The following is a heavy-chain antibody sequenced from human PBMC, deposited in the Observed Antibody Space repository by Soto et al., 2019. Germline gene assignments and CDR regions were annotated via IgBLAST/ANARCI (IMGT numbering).Heavy chain of an antibody. J-gene: IGHJ6*02. D-gene: IGHD3-10*01. CDR2: ISANNGNT. CDR1: GYTFTTFG. CDR3: ARDPLDYYGSGSYYYYYYGMDV. V-gene: IGHV1-18*01. Sequence: GASVKVSCKASGYTFTTFGISWVRQAPGQGLEWVGWISANNGNTKYSQKFQGRVTITRDTSASTAYMELSSLRSEDTAVYYCARDPLDYYGSGSYYYYYYGMDVWGQGTMVTVSS.